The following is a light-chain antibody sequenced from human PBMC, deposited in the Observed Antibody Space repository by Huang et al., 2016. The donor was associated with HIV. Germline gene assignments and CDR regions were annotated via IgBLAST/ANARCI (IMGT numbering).Light chain of an antibody. V-gene: IGKV1-39*01. Sequence: IQMVQSPSSLSASVGDRVTITCRASQLINRYLHWYKQKPGKDPKLLIYAASSLQSDVPSRFSGSGSGTDFTLTISSLQPEDSATYYCQESYYSPSPAFGGGTKV. CDR2: AAS. CDR3: QESYYSPSPA. J-gene: IGKJ4*01. CDR1: QLINRY.